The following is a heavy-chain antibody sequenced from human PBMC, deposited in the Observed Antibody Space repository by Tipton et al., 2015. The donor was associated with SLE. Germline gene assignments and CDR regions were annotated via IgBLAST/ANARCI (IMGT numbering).Heavy chain of an antibody. CDR1: GFTFSSFG. J-gene: IGHJ4*02. D-gene: IGHD2-21*01. Sequence: SLRLSCAASGFTFSSFGMSWVRQAPGKGLEWVANIKEDGSEKYFVDSVKGRFTISRDNAKNSLYLQMNSLRAEDTAVYYCAREGPSPSHGDYYFDCWGQGTLVPASS. CDR3: AREGPSPSHGDYYFDC. V-gene: IGHV3-7*01. CDR2: IKEDGSEK.